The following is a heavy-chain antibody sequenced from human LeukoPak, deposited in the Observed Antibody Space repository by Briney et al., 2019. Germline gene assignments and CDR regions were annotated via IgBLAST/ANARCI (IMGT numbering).Heavy chain of an antibody. D-gene: IGHD1-26*01. J-gene: IGHJ3*02. V-gene: IGHV4-39*01. CDR3: ARPDSGSSPGAFDI. CDR2: IYYSGST. Sequence: PSETLSLTCTVSGGSISSSSYYWGWIRQPPGKGLEWIGSIYYSGSTYYNPSLKSRDTISVDTSKNQFSLKLSSVTAADTAVYYCARPDSGSSPGAFDIWGQGTMVTVSS. CDR1: GGSISSSSYY.